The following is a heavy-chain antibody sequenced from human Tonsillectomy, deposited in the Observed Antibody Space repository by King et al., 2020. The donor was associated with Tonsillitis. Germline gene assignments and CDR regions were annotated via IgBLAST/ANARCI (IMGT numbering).Heavy chain of an antibody. V-gene: IGHV3-23*04. CDR3: AKDAFYYDGSGYFEY. Sequence: VQLVESGGGLVQPGGSLRLSCAASGFTFSSYAMSWVRQAPGKGLEWVSGISGSGGSTYYADSVQGRFTISRDNSKNTLYLQMNSLTAEDTALYYCAKDAFYYDGSGYFEYWGQGILVTVSS. CDR1: GFTFSSYA. D-gene: IGHD3-22*01. J-gene: IGHJ4*02. CDR2: ISGSGGST.